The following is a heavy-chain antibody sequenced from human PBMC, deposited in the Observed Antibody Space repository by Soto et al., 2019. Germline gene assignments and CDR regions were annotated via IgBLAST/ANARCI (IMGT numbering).Heavy chain of an antibody. J-gene: IGHJ4*02. CDR3: ARGPPTVGSIHLVSDY. Sequence: EVQLLESGGGLVQPGGSLKLSCAASGFTFSNFAMNWVRQAPGKGLEWVSLISGGGESTYYPDSVQGRFTISRDNSKNTLYLQMNSLGAEDTAVYFCARGPPTVGSIHLVSDYWGQGNLVTVSS. CDR1: GFTFSNFA. CDR2: ISGGGEST. D-gene: IGHD1-26*01. V-gene: IGHV3-23*01.